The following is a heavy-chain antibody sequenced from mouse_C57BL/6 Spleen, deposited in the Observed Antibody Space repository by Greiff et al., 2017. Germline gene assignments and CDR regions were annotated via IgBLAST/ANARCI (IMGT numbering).Heavy chain of an antibody. CDR3: TNCGRGYFDV. D-gene: IGHD1-1*01. V-gene: IGHV1-15*01. Sequence: QVQLQQSGAELVRPGASVTLSCKASGYTFTDYEMHWVKQTPVHGLEWIGAIDPETGGTAYNQKFKGKAILTADKSSSTAYMELRSLTSEDSAVYYCTNCGRGYFDVWGTGTTVTVSS. CDR2: IDPETGGT. J-gene: IGHJ1*03. CDR1: GYTFTDYE.